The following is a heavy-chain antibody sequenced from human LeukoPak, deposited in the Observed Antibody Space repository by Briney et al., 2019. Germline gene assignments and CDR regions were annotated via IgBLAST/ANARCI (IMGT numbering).Heavy chain of an antibody. V-gene: IGHV3-21*01. CDR3: ARVSPRFKDAFDI. CDR2: ISSSSSYI. CDR1: GFTFSSYS. Sequence: GGSLRLSCAASGFTFSSYSMNWVRQAPGKGLEWVSSISSSSSYIYYADSVKGRFTISRDNSKNTLYLQMNSLRAEDTAVYYCARVSPRFKDAFDIWGQGTMVTVSS. J-gene: IGHJ3*02. D-gene: IGHD4-17*01.